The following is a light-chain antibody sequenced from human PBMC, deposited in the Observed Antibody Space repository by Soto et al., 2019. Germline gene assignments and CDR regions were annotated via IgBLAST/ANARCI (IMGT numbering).Light chain of an antibody. Sequence: EIVLTQSPGTLSLSTGKRATLSSRASQSISSSYLAWYQQRPGQAPRLLIYGDSTRAAGIPARFSGSGSGTEFTLTISSLQSEDVAIYYCQQYHKWPPSTFGQGTKVDIK. V-gene: IGKV3D-15*01. CDR1: QSISSSY. CDR3: QQYHKWPPST. J-gene: IGKJ1*01. CDR2: GDS.